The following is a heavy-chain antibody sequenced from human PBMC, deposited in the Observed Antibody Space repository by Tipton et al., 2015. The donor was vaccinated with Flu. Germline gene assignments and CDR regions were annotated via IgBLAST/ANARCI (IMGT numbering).Heavy chain of an antibody. J-gene: IGHJ3*02. CDR1: GGSVSSGYYY. V-gene: IGHV4-61*01. D-gene: IGHD2-8*01. Sequence: TLSLTCTVSGGSVSSGYYYWSWIRQPPGKALEWIGYIYYSGTTNYNPSLKSRVTISIDTSKNQFSLNLNSVTAADTAVYYCARGTGMGHCTNGVCFDAFHIWGQGTMVTVSS. CDR2: IYYSGTT. CDR3: ARGTGMGHCTNGVCFDAFHI.